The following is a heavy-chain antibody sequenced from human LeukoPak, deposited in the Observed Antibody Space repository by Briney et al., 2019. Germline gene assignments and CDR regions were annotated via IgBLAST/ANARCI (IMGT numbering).Heavy chain of an antibody. D-gene: IGHD3-9*01. V-gene: IGHV3-9*01. Sequence: GRSLRLSCAASGFTFDDYAMLWVRQAPGKGLEWGAGISWSSGSIGYADSVKGGFTICRANAKNSMYLQMNSLSAEDTYLYYCAKGIPYYDILTSYYSAFDIWGQGTMVTVSS. CDR1: GFTFDDYA. CDR3: AKGIPYYDILTSYYSAFDI. J-gene: IGHJ3*02. CDR2: ISWSSGSI.